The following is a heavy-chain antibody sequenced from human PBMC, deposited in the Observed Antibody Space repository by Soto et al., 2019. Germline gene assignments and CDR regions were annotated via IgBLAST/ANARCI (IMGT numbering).Heavy chain of an antibody. J-gene: IGHJ6*02. D-gene: IGHD6-19*01. CDR1: GGSFSGYY. Sequence: SETLSLTCAVYGGSFSGYYWSWIRQPPGKGLEWIGEINHSGSTNYNPSLKSRVTISVDTSKNQFSLKLSSVTAADTAVYYCASSIAVYGMDVWGQGTTVTVSS. CDR3: ASSIAVYGMDV. CDR2: INHSGST. V-gene: IGHV4-34*01.